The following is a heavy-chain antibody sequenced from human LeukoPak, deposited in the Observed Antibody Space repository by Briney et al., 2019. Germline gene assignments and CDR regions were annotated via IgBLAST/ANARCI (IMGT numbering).Heavy chain of an antibody. Sequence: SETLSLTCTVSGGSISGFYWIWIRQPPGKALEWIGYIYYSVSTNYNPSLKSRAALSVDTSKNQFSLKLRSVTAADTALYYCARVSNAFSGNGAFDIWGQGTMVTVSS. V-gene: IGHV4-59*01. J-gene: IGHJ3*02. D-gene: IGHD4-23*01. CDR2: IYYSVST. CDR1: GGSISGFY. CDR3: ARVSNAFSGNGAFDI.